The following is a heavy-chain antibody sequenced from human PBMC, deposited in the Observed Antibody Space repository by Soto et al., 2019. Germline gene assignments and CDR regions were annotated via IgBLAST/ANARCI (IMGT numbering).Heavy chain of an antibody. CDR1: GFTFSSYA. Sequence: VQLLESGGGLVQPGGSLRLSCAASGFTFSSYAMSWVRQAPGKGLEWVAVISYDGSNKYYADSVKGRFTISRDNSKNTLYLQMNSLRAEDTAVYYCARVHGGYFDYWGQGTLVTVSS. J-gene: IGHJ4*02. CDR3: ARVHGGYFDY. D-gene: IGHD3-16*01. CDR2: ISYDGSNK. V-gene: IGHV3-30-3*01.